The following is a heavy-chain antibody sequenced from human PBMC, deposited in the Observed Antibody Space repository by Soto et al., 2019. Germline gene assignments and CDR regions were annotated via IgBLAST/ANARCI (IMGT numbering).Heavy chain of an antibody. D-gene: IGHD2-2*01. V-gene: IGHV1-8*01. CDR1: GYTFTTYD. J-gene: IGHJ4*02. CDR3: ARGWEVPVATVGS. CDR2: MTPHSGKT. Sequence: QVQLVQTGAEVKKPGTSVKVSCQASGYTFTTYDLNWVRQAPGQGLEWMGWMTPHSGKTGYAPKFQGRVTMTRGTSMCTAYMELSSLRAEDTALYCCARGWEVPVATVGSLGQGTLVTVAS.